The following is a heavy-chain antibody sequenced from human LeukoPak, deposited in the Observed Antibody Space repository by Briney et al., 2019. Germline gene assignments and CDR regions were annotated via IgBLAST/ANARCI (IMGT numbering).Heavy chain of an antibody. V-gene: IGHV3-74*01. CDR1: GFTFNNYW. Sequence: PGGSLRLSCAASGFTFNNYWMNWVRQAPGKGLVWVSRINSDGSSRNYTDSVKGRFTISRDNAKNTLYLQMNSLRAEDTAVYYCARVGLYSSGWSAWGQGTLVTVSS. CDR2: INSDGSSR. CDR3: ARVGLYSSGWSA. D-gene: IGHD6-19*01. J-gene: IGHJ4*02.